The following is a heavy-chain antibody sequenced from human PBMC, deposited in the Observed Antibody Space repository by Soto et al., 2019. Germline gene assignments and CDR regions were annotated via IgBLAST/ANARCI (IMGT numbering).Heavy chain of an antibody. V-gene: IGHV3-33*01. CDR3: ARGQWPPWFDY. CDR1: GFTFSSYG. Sequence: VQLVESGGGVVQPGRSLRLSCAASGFTFSSYGMHWVRQAPGKGREWVAVIWYDGSNKYYADSVKGRFTISRDNSKNTLYLQMNSLRAEDTAVYYCARGQWPPWFDYWGQGTLVTVSS. CDR2: IWYDGSNK. J-gene: IGHJ4*02. D-gene: IGHD6-19*01.